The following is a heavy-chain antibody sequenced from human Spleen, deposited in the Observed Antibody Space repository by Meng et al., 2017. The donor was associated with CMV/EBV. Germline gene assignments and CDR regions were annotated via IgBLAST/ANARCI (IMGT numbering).Heavy chain of an antibody. D-gene: IGHD2-2*01. V-gene: IGHV4-30-4*08. J-gene: IGHJ5*02. Sequence: DYYWSWTRQPPGKGLEWIWYIYYSGRTNYNPYLKSRVTISEETSKNQFSLKLSSVTAADTAVYYCAKTVVPAAMPSDGSCWFDPWGKGTLVTVSS. CDR2: IYYSGRT. CDR1: DYY. CDR3: AKTVVPAAMPSDGSCWFDP.